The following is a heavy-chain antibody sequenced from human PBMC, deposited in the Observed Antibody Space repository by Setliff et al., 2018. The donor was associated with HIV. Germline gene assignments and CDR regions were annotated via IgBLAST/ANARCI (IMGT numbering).Heavy chain of an antibody. CDR1: GFTFTDYW. V-gene: IGHV3-74*01. CDR2: INVDGSSI. CDR3: ARLPQDVRSSIDF. D-gene: IGHD6-6*01. J-gene: IGHJ4*02. Sequence: ASVRLSCAASGFTFTDYWMHWVRQVLGQGLVWVSRINVDGSSISYADSVKGRFTISRDNAKNTLFLQMNSLRAEDTAVYYCARLPQDVRSSIDFWGQGTLVTVSS.